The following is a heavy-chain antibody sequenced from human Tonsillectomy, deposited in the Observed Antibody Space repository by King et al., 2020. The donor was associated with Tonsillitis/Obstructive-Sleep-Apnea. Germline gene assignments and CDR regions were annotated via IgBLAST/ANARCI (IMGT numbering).Heavy chain of an antibody. Sequence: QLQESGPGLVKPSGNLSLTCAVSGGSISSSNWWSWVRQPPGKGLEWIGDIYHSGSTNYNPSLKSRVTISVDKSKNQFSLRLSSVTAADTAVYYCARDRGFYGDSSFDIWGQGTMVAVSS. J-gene: IGHJ3*02. CDR1: GGSISSSNW. D-gene: IGHD4-17*01. V-gene: IGHV4-4*02. CDR2: IYHSGST. CDR3: ARDRGFYGDSSFDI.